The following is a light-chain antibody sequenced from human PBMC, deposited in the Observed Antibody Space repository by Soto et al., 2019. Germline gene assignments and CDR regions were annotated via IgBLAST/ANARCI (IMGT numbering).Light chain of an antibody. V-gene: IGKV3-15*01. J-gene: IGKJ5*01. CDR1: HSVNSH. CDR2: GAS. Sequence: MMMTQSPATLSVSPGERVTLSCRTSHSVNSHVAWYQQKPGQAPRLLLYGASTRATGIPVRFSGSGFGTEFTLTISSLQSDDFAVYYCQQYKNWPLFGXGTRLDIK. CDR3: QQYKNWPL.